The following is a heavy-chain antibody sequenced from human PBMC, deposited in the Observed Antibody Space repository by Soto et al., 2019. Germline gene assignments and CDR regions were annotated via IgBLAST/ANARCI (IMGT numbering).Heavy chain of an antibody. V-gene: IGHV1-3*05. CDR1: GYSFTTYA. J-gene: IGHJ6*02. CDR3: AGGISDILTGYYYYYGMDV. D-gene: IGHD3-9*01. CDR2: INAGNGNT. Sequence: QVQLVQSGAEEKKPGASVKVSCKASGYSFTTYAMHWVRQAPGQRLEWMGWINAGNGNTKFSQNFQGRVTITRDTSVNTAYMELSSLRSEDTAVYYCAGGISDILTGYYYYYGMDVWGQGTTVTVSS.